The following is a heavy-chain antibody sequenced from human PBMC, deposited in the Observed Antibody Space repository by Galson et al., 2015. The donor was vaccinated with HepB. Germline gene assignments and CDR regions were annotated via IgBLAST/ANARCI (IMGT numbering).Heavy chain of an antibody. J-gene: IGHJ6*02. CDR1: GYTFTSYD. D-gene: IGHD5-24*01. CDR3: ARGSYNYYYYGMDV. Sequence: SVKVSCKASGYTFTSYDINWVRQATGQGLEWMGWMNPSSGDTGHVQKFQGRVTMTRNASISTAYMEPSSLRSEDTAVYYCARGSYNYYYYGMDVWGQGTTVTVSS. V-gene: IGHV1-8*01. CDR2: MNPSSGDT.